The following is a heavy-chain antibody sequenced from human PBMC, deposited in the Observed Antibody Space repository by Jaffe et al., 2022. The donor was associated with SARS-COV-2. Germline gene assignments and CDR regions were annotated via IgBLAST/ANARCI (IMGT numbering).Heavy chain of an antibody. CDR3: TTPPYCSSTSCHHYYYYYMDV. V-gene: IGHV3-15*01. J-gene: IGHJ6*03. CDR1: GFTFSNAW. Sequence: EVQLVESGGGLVKPGGSLRLSCAASGFTFSNAWMSWVRQAPGKGLEWVGRIKSKTDGGTTDYAAPVKGRFTISRDDSKNTLYLQMNSLKTEDTAVYYCTTPPYCSSTSCHHYYYYYMDVWGKGTTVTVSS. D-gene: IGHD2-2*01. CDR2: IKSKTDGGTT.